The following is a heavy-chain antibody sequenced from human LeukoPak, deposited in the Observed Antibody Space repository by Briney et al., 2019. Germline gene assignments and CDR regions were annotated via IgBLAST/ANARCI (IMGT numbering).Heavy chain of an antibody. CDR2: IYYSGST. J-gene: IGHJ5*02. V-gene: IGHV4-59*12. CDR1: GGSISNKY. D-gene: IGHD4-17*01. Sequence: SETLSLTCTVSGGSISNKYWSWIRQPPGKGLEWIGYIYYSGSTNYNPSLKSRVTILVDTSKKQFSLKLSSVTAADTAVYFCTRDTGTTGEVKFDPWGQGTLVTVSS. CDR3: TRDTGTTGEVKFDP.